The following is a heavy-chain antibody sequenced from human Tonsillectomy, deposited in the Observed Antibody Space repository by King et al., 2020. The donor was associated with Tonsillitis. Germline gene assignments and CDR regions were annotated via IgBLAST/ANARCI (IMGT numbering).Heavy chain of an antibody. V-gene: IGHV3-30*02. CDR2: IRYDGSNK. D-gene: IGHD3-10*01. J-gene: IGHJ4*02. CDR1: GFTFSSYG. CDR3: AKDLVSDYYGSGSYFDY. Sequence: VQLVGSGGGVVQPGGSLRLSCAASGFTFSSYGMHWVRQAPGKGLEWVAFIRYDGSNKYYADSVKGRFTISRDNSKNTLYLQMNSLRAEDTAVYYCAKDLVSDYYGSGSYFDYWGQGTLVTVSS.